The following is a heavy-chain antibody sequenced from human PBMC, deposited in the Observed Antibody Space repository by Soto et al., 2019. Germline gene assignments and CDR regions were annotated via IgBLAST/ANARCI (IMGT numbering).Heavy chain of an antibody. CDR3: ARVPELLWFGEGWFDP. D-gene: IGHD3-10*01. Sequence: ASVKVSCKASGYTFTSYDIKWVRQATVQGLEWMGWMNPNSGNTGYAQKFQGRVTMTRNTSISTAYMELSSLRSEDTAVYYCARVPELLWFGEGWFDPWGQGTLVTVSS. J-gene: IGHJ5*02. V-gene: IGHV1-8*01. CDR1: GYTFTSYD. CDR2: MNPNSGNT.